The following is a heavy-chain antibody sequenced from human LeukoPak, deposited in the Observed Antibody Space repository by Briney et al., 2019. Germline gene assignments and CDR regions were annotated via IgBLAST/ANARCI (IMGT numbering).Heavy chain of an antibody. CDR2: INVSNGNT. CDR1: GYTFTIYA. Sequence: GASVTVSCKSSGYTFTIYAMHWVRQAPGQRLEWMGWINVSNGNTIYSQKFQGRVTMTRNTSISTAYMELSSLRSGDTAVYYCARVRPPAYYHDSSGRAFDIWGQGTMVTVSS. D-gene: IGHD3-22*01. J-gene: IGHJ3*02. CDR3: ARVRPPAYYHDSSGRAFDI. V-gene: IGHV1-3*01.